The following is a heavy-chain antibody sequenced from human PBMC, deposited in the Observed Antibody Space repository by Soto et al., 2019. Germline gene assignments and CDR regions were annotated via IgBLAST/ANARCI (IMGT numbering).Heavy chain of an antibody. V-gene: IGHV1-18*04. CDR2: INPHNDNA. Sequence: QVQLVQSGAEVKKPGASVKVSCKASGYTFTTYAINWVRQAPGQGLESMGWINPHNDNAFYAQKFQGRVTMTTDRSTTTAYMELRSLRSDDTAVYYCARGDMDVWGQGTRVTVSS. J-gene: IGHJ6*02. CDR3: ARGDMDV. CDR1: GYTFTTYA.